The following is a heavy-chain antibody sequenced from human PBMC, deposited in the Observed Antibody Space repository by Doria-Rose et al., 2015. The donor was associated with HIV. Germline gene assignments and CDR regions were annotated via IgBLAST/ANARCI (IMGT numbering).Heavy chain of an antibody. V-gene: IGHV3-7*05. CDR3: ARGSYARDS. CDR1: GFIFTKYW. Sequence: VQLVQSGGGLVQPGGSLRLSCAASGFIFTKYWMTWVRQAPGKGLEWVANITEDGREKHYVDSVKGRFTVSRDNAKTTPYLQMNSLRAEDTAVYFCARGSYARDSWGQGTLVTVSS. J-gene: IGHJ5*02. D-gene: IGHD2-2*01. CDR2: ITEDGREK.